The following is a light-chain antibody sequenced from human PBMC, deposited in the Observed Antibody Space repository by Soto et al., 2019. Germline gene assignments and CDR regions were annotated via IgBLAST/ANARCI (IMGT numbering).Light chain of an antibody. CDR2: GAS. CDR1: QSVGTY. CDR3: QQYVSIPLT. J-gene: IGKJ4*01. V-gene: IGKV3-20*01. Sequence: EIVLTQSPGTLSLSPGQRATLSCRASQSVGTYLAWYQQKPGQAPRLLIYGASSRATGIPARFSGSGSGTDVTLTISRLEPEDYAVYYCQQYVSIPLTFGGGTKVEIK.